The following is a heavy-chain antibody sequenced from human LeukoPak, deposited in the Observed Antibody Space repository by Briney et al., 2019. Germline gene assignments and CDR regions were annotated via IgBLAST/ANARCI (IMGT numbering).Heavy chain of an antibody. CDR2: ISAYNGNT. Sequence: ASVKVSCKASGYTFTSYGISWVRQAPGQGLEWMGWISAYNGNTNYAQKLQGRVTMTTDTSTSTAYMELRSLRSDDTAVYYCARDFHGDGYPGPIGDYRGQGTLVTVSS. CDR3: ARDFHGDGYPGPIGDY. CDR1: GYTFTSYG. J-gene: IGHJ4*02. D-gene: IGHD5-24*01. V-gene: IGHV1-18*01.